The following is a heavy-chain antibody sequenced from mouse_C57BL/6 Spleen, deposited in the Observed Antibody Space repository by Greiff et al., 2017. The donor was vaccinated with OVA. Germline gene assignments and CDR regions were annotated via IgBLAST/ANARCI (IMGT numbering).Heavy chain of an antibody. J-gene: IGHJ2*01. CDR2: IYPGDGDT. Sequence: QVQLQQSGPELVKPGASVKISCKASGYAFSSSWMNWVKQRPGKGLEWIGRIYPGDGDTNYNGKFKGKATLTADKSSSTAYMQLSSLTSEDSAVYYCARGSHDCDYGGQGTTLTVSS. CDR3: ARGSHDCDY. V-gene: IGHV1-82*01. CDR1: GYAFSSSW.